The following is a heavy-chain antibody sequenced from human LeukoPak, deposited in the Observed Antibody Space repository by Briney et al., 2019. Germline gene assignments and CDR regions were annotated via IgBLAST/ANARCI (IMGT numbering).Heavy chain of an antibody. CDR3: ARDPLDRSGWSRICDY. Sequence: GRSLRLSCAASGFTFSSYAMHWVRQAPGKGLEGVAVISYDGNNKYYADSVKGRFTISRDNSKNTLDLQMNSLRAEDTAVYFCARDPLDRSGWSRICDYGGQEPRAPVS. D-gene: IGHD6-19*01. J-gene: IGHJ4*02. CDR1: GFTFSSYA. CDR2: ISYDGNNK. V-gene: IGHV3-30-3*01.